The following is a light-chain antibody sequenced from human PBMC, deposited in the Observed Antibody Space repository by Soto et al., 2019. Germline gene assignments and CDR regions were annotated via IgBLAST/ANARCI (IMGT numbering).Light chain of an antibody. CDR3: QQYGSPPIT. CDR1: QSVSSG. CDR2: GAS. V-gene: IGKV3-20*01. J-gene: IGKJ5*01. Sequence: EIVMTQSPCTLSLSPGERATLSCRASQSVSSGLAWYQQKPGQAPRLLISGASNRATGTPDRFSGSGSGTDFTLTISRLEPEDFAVYYCQQYGSPPITFGHGTRLEIK.